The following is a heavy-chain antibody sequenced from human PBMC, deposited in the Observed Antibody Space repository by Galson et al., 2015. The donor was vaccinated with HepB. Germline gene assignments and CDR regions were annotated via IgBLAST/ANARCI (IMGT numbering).Heavy chain of an antibody. V-gene: IGHV3-30*04. CDR3: ASPAGQDGDYSGY. CDR2: ISYDGSNK. Sequence: SLRLSCAASGFTFSSYAMHWVRQAPGKGLEWVAVISYDGSNKYYADSVKGRFTISRDNSKNTLYLQMNSLRAEDTAVYYCASPAGQDGDYSGYWGQGTLVTVSS. J-gene: IGHJ4*02. CDR1: GFTFSSYA. D-gene: IGHD4-17*01.